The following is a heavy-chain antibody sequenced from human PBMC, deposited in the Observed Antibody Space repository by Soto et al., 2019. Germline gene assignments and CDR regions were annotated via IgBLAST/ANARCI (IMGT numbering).Heavy chain of an antibody. CDR2: FDREDGET. CDR3: AHGEGIVKSIVYFDS. V-gene: IGHV1-24*01. Sequence: GASVKVSCKVSGYFLTALRIHWVRQAPGKGLEWMGGFDREDGETIYAQKFQGRVTMTEDTSTDSAYMELSSLTSEDTAIYYCAHGEGIVKSIVYFDSWGQGTLVTVSS. D-gene: IGHD1-26*01. CDR1: GYFLTALR. J-gene: IGHJ4*02.